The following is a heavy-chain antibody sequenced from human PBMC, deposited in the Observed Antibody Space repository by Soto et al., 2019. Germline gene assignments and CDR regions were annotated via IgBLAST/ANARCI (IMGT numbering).Heavy chain of an antibody. CDR3: AREGNRFQY. J-gene: IGHJ1*01. CDR1: GFAFSDYY. V-gene: IGHV3-11*01. Sequence: QVQLVESGGGLVKPGGSLRLSCAASGFAFSDYYMSWIRQAPGKGLEWISYISGTSNTIYYADSVKGRLIISRDNARNSLYLQMNSLSAEDTAVYYCAREGNRFQYWGQGTLVTVSS. D-gene: IGHD3-10*01. CDR2: ISGTSNTI.